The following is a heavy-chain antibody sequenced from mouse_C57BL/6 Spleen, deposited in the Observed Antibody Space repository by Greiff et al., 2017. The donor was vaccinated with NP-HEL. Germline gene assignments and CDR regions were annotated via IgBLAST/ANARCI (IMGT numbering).Heavy chain of an antibody. CDR2: IHPNSGST. Sequence: QVQLQQSGAELVKPGASVKLSCKASGYTFTSYWMHWVKQRPGQGLEWIGMIHPNSGSTNYNEKFKSKATLTVDKSSSTAYMQLSSLTSEDSAVYYCARVLGRWYFDVWGTGTTVTVSS. V-gene: IGHV1-64*01. CDR1: GYTFTSYW. D-gene: IGHD4-1*01. J-gene: IGHJ1*03. CDR3: ARVLGRWYFDV.